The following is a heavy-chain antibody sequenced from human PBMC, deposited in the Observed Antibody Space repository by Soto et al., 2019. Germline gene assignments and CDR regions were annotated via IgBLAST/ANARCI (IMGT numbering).Heavy chain of an antibody. CDR1: GFTFDDYA. CDR2: IRWNSGNI. J-gene: IGHJ4*02. D-gene: IGHD5-18*01. CDR3: VRSKGGYSYGTPFDY. V-gene: IGHV3-9*01. Sequence: EVQLEESGGALVQPGRSLRLSCAASGFTFDDYAMYWVRQVLGKGLEWVASIRWNSGNIGYADSVKGRFTTSRDNAENSRYLQKNSLRPEDTALYYCVRSKGGYSYGTPFDYWGQGTLVTVSS.